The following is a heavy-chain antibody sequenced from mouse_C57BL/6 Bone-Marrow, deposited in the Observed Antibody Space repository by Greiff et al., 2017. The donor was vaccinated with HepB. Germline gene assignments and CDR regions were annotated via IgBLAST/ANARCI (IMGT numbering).Heavy chain of an antibody. CDR2: IYPGDGDT. CDR3: ARRPLRYFDV. J-gene: IGHJ1*03. V-gene: IGHV1-80*01. Sequence: VKLMESGAELVKPGASVKISCKASGYAFSSYWMNWVKQRPGKGLEWIGQIYPGDGDTNYNGKFKGKATLTADKSSSTAYMQLSSLTSEDSAVYFCARRPLRYFDVWGTGTTVTVSS. CDR1: GYAFSSYW.